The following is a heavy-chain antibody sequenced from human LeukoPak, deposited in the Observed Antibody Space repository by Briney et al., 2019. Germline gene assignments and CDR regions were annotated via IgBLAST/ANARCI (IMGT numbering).Heavy chain of an antibody. CDR1: GFSFSSYG. CDR2: IRSDGSNK. CDR3: AKDSTKRYSSSWSFD. J-gene: IGHJ4*02. Sequence: GGSLRLSCAGSGFSFSSYGMHWVRQAPGKGLEWMAFIRSDGSNKYYADSVKGRFTISRDNSKNTLYLQMNSLRAEDTAVYYCAKDSTKRYSSSWSFDWGQGTLVTVSS. V-gene: IGHV3-30*02. D-gene: IGHD6-13*01.